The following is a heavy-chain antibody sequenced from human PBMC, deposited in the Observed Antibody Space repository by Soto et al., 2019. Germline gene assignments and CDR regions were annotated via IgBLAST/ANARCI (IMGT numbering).Heavy chain of an antibody. V-gene: IGHV4-31*03. CDR1: GGSISSGGYY. CDR3: ARDLRLGAYRLGDAFDI. Sequence: PSETLSLTCTVSGGSISSGGYYWSWIRQHPGKGLEWIGYIYYSGSTYYNPSLKSRVTISVDTSKNQFSLKLSSVTAADTAVYYCARDLRLGAYRLGDAFDIWGQGTMVTVSS. J-gene: IGHJ3*02. CDR2: IYYSGST. D-gene: IGHD2-2*02.